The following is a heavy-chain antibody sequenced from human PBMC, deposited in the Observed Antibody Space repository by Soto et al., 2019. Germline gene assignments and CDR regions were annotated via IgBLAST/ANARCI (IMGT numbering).Heavy chain of an antibody. CDR3: AKTRQAYCGGDCFFDY. Sequence: GGSLRLSCAASGFTFSSYAMSWVRQAPGKGLEWVSAISGSGGSTYYADSVKGRFTISRDNSKNTLYLQMNSLRAEDTAVYYCAKTRQAYCGGDCFFDYWGQGTLVTVSS. D-gene: IGHD2-21*01. CDR1: GFTFSSYA. J-gene: IGHJ4*02. V-gene: IGHV3-23*01. CDR2: ISGSGGST.